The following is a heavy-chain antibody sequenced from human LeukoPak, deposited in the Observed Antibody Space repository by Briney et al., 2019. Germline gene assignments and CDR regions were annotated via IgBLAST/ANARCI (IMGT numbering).Heavy chain of an antibody. CDR1: GFTFSSYA. D-gene: IGHD3-22*01. Sequence: GGSLRLSCAASGFTFSSYAMSWVRQAPGKGLEWVSVIYSGGSTYYADSVKGRFTISRDNSKNTLYLQMNSLRAEDTAVYYCARGLRYYYDSSGKRAIDYWGQGTLVTVSS. CDR2: IYSGGST. CDR3: ARGLRYYYDSSGKRAIDY. J-gene: IGHJ4*02. V-gene: IGHV3-53*01.